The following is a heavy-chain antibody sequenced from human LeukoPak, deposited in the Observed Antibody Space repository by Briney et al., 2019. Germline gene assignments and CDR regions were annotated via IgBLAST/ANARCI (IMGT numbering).Heavy chain of an antibody. V-gene: IGHV3-33*06. CDR3: AKDPGTVVVVAATPIDYGMDV. CDR2: IWYDGGSK. CDR1: GFTFSTYG. J-gene: IGHJ6*02. Sequence: GGSLRLSCAASGFTFSTYGMHWVRQAPGKGLDWVAVIWYDGGSKYYADSVKGRFTISRDNSKNTLYLQMNSLRAEDTAVYYCAKDPGTVVVVAATPIDYGMDVWGQGTTVTVSS. D-gene: IGHD2-15*01.